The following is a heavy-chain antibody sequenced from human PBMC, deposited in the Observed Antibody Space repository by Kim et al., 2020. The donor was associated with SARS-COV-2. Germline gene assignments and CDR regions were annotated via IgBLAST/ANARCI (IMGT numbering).Heavy chain of an antibody. CDR3: AKDLRRNYYDSSGRGFDY. V-gene: IGHV3-23*01. CDR2: ISGSGGST. CDR1: GFTFSSYA. Sequence: GGSLRLSCAASGFTFSSYAMSWVRQAPGKGLEWVSAISGSGGSTYYADSVKGRFTISRDNSKNTLYLKMNSLRAEDTAVYYCAKDLRRNYYDSSGRGFDYWGQGTLVTVSS. D-gene: IGHD3-22*01. J-gene: IGHJ4*02.